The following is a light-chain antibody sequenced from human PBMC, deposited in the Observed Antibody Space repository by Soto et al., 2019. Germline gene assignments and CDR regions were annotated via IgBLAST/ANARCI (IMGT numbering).Light chain of an antibody. V-gene: IGLV2-14*01. Sequence: QSVLTQPASVSGSPGQSITISCTGTSSDVGGYNFVSWYQQFPGKAPKLMIYDVSNRPSGVSNRFSGSKSGNTASLTISGLQAEYVSDYYCSSYTSSSTYVFGTGTKVTVL. CDR1: SSDVGGYNF. CDR2: DVS. J-gene: IGLJ1*01. CDR3: SSYTSSSTYV.